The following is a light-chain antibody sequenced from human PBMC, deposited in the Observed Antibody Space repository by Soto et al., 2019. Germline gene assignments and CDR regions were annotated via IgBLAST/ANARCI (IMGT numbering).Light chain of an antibody. CDR1: SSDIGPYNL. J-gene: IGLJ1*01. CDR2: DGT. CDR3: CSYAGGGTDNDV. Sequence: QSALTQPASVSVSPGQSITISCTGTSSDIGPYNLFSWHQHYPGQAPKLMIYDGTKRPSGVSNRFCGSRTGNTAFLTIAGLQARDWADYYRCSYAGGGTDNDVFGSGTKVTV. V-gene: IGLV2-23*01.